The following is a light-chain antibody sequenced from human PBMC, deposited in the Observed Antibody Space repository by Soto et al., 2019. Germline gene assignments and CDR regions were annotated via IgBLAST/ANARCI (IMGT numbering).Light chain of an antibody. CDR3: LIWYSSAWV. J-gene: IGLJ3*02. Sequence: QAVLTQPSSLSASPGTSASLTCTLRSGIDVGTYRIYWFQQKPGSPPQYLLRYKSDSDKHQGSGVPSRFSGSKDASANAGILLISGLQSEDEGDYYCLIWYSSAWVFGGGTKVTFL. CDR1: SGIDVGTYR. V-gene: IGLV5-45*03. CDR2: YKSDSDK.